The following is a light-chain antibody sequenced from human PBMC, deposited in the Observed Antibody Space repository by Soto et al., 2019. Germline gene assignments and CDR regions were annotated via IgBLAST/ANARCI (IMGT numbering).Light chain of an antibody. V-gene: IGKV3-11*01. CDR1: HTVSSF. Sequence: EIVFTHSPASLSFSPRERATLSCRASHTVSSFLAWYQQKPGQAPRLLIYDASNRATGIPARLSGSGSGTDFTLTISSLEPEDFGVYYCQQYSSWPLTFGGGTKVEI. CDR2: DAS. J-gene: IGKJ4*01. CDR3: QQYSSWPLT.